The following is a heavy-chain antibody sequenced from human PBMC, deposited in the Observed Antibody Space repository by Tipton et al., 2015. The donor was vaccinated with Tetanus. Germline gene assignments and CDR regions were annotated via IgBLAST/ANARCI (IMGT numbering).Heavy chain of an antibody. CDR2: VFDSGTS. J-gene: IGHJ4*02. CDR3: AEGRRFCSSNSCHEYYFDS. CDR1: GGSISNSEYY. D-gene: IGHD2-2*01. V-gene: IGHV4-39*02. Sequence: LSLTCSLSGGSISNSEYYWAWIRQPPGKGLEWIGSVFDSGTSYYNPSLKSRVTISVDTSKNHFSLRSSSVTAAETAVYYCAEGRRFCSSNSCHEYYFDSWGRGTLVTVSS.